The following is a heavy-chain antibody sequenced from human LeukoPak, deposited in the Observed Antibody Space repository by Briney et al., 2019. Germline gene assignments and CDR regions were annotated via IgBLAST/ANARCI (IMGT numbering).Heavy chain of an antibody. V-gene: IGHV3-66*01. J-gene: IGHJ4*02. D-gene: IGHD2/OR15-2a*01. CDR3: PRGIGVDY. Sequence: GGSLRLSCAASGFTVSSNYMAWVRQAPGKGLEGVSFINSGGTTYYADSVRGRFTISRDNSKNTLYLQINSLRVEDTAVYYCPRGIGVDYWGQGTLVTVSP. CDR2: INSGGTT. CDR1: GFTVSSNY.